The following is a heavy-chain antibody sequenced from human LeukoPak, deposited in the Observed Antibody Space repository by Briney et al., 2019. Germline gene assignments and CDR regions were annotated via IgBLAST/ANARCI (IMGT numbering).Heavy chain of an antibody. CDR1: GGSISSGDYY. Sequence: TPSETLSLTRTVSGGSISSGDYYWSWIRQPPGKGLEWIGYIYYSGSTYYNPSLKSRVTISVDTSKNQFSLKLSSVTAADTAVYYCASSRTRSFDYWGQGTLVTVSS. V-gene: IGHV4-30-4*08. CDR2: IYYSGST. CDR3: ASSRTRSFDY. J-gene: IGHJ4*02. D-gene: IGHD2-2*01.